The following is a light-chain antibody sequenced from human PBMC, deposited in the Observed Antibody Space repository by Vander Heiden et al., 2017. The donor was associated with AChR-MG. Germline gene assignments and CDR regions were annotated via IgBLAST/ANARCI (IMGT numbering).Light chain of an antibody. V-gene: IGLV2-8*01. CDR3: SSYAGSNNPYV. Sequence: QSALTQPPSASGSPVQSVTISCTGTSSDVGGYNHVSWYQQHPGKAPKLLIYEVSERPSGVPGRFSGPKSGNTASLTVSGLQAEDEADYYCSSYAGSNNPYVFGTGTKVTVL. CDR2: EVS. J-gene: IGLJ1*01. CDR1: SSDVGGYNH.